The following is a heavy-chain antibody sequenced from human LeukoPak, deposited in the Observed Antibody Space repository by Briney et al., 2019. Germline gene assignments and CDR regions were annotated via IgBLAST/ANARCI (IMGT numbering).Heavy chain of an antibody. V-gene: IGHV3-23*01. J-gene: IGHJ4*02. D-gene: IGHD6-19*01. CDR2: ISNNGGYT. CDR3: AKFRADSSGWPFDY. Sequence: GGSLRLSCAASGFTFSSSAMSWVRQAPGKGLEWVSAISNNGGYTYYADSVQGRFTISRDNSKSTLCLQMNSLRVEDTAIYYCAKFRADSSGWPFDYWGQGTLVTVSS. CDR1: GFTFSSSA.